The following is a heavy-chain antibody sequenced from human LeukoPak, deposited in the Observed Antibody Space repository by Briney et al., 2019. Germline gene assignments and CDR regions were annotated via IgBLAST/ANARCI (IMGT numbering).Heavy chain of an antibody. V-gene: IGHV3-30*18. CDR1: GFTFSSFG. CDR3: AKEKDYRVSASCDY. D-gene: IGHD3-10*01. CDR2: ISYNGKVA. Sequence: GEPLRLSCATSGFTFSSFGMHWVRQAPGKGLEWMAVISYNGKVAYYADSVKGRFTISRDNSKNILYLQMTSLRVEDTALYYCAKEKDYRVSASCDYWGQGTQVTVSS. J-gene: IGHJ4*02.